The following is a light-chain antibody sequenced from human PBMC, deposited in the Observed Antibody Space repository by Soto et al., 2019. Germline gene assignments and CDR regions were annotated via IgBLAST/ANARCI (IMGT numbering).Light chain of an antibody. CDR3: QHYDGFPWT. CDR1: QNISNW. J-gene: IGKJ1*01. Sequence: DIQMTQSPSTLSASIGDRVTITCRASQNISNWLAWYQQKPGKAPKLLIYKASSLEGGVPSRFRGSASGTEFTLTISRLQPDDFATYYCQHYDGFPWTFGQGTKVEIK. CDR2: KAS. V-gene: IGKV1-5*03.